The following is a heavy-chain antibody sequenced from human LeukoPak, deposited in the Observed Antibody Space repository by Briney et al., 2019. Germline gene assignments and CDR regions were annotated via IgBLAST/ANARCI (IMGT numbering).Heavy chain of an antibody. D-gene: IGHD6-13*01. CDR2: ISAYNGNT. Sequence: ASVKVSCKASGYTFTSYGISWVRQAPGRGLEWMGWISAYNGNTNYAQKLQGRVTMTTDTSTSTAYMELRSLRSDDTAVYYCAREYSSSWYKYYYYYGMDVWGQGTTVTVSS. J-gene: IGHJ6*02. CDR1: GYTFTSYG. CDR3: AREYSSSWYKYYYYYGMDV. V-gene: IGHV1-18*01.